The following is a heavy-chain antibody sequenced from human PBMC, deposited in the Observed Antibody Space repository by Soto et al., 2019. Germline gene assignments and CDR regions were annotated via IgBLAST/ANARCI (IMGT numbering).Heavy chain of an antibody. CDR3: ARRSPGGAAFDI. CDR1: GGSISSGGYY. V-gene: IGHV4-31*03. CDR2: IYYSGST. J-gene: IGHJ3*02. Sequence: PSETLSLTCTVSGGSISSGGYYWSWIRQHPGKGLEWIGCIYYSGSTYYNPSLKSRVTISVDTSKNQFSLKLSSVTAADTAVYYCARRSPGGAAFDIWGQGTMVTVSS.